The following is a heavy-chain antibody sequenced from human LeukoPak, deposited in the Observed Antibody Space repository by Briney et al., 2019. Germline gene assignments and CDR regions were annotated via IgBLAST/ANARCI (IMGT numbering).Heavy chain of an antibody. V-gene: IGHV4-59*08. Sequence: PSETLSLTRTVSGGSISRYYWSWIRQPPGKGLEWIGYIYYSGSTYYSPSLESRLVISVDTSKNQFSLKLSSVTAADTAVYYCARHTLLGSGSYFDNWGQGALVTVSS. J-gene: IGHJ4*02. CDR1: GGSISRYY. CDR3: ARHTLLGSGSYFDN. CDR2: IYYSGST. D-gene: IGHD3-10*01.